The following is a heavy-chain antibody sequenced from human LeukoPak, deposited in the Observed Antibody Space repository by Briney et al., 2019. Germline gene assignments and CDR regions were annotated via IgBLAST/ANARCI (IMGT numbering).Heavy chain of an antibody. J-gene: IGHJ4*02. D-gene: IGHD2-2*01. CDR2: IIPILGIA. V-gene: IGHV1-69*04. CDR3: ARGIGSRVPAAMVY. Sequence: GASVKVSCKASGGTFSSYAISWVRQAPGQGLEWMGRIIPILGIANYAQKFQGRVTITADKSTSTAYMELSSLRSEDTAVYYCARGIGSRVPAAMVYWGQGTLVTVSP. CDR1: GGTFSSYA.